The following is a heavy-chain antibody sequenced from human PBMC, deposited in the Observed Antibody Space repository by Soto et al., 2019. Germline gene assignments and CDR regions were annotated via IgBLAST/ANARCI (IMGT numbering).Heavy chain of an antibody. V-gene: IGHV3-74*01. CDR2: LDSDGSTR. CDR1: GFTFSSYW. CDR3: ARAMDCDFVLHD. D-gene: IGHD2-21*02. Sequence: EVQLVESGGGLVQPGGSLRLSCAASGFTFSSYWMHWVRQAPGKGLVWVSRLDSDGSTRGYADSVRGRFIISRDNAKNTLFLQMNILRAEDTAVYYCARAMDCDFVLHDWGQGTLVTVSS. J-gene: IGHJ4*02.